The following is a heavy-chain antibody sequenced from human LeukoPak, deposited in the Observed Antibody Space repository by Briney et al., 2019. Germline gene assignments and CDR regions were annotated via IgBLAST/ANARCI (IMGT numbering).Heavy chain of an antibody. J-gene: IGHJ4*02. CDR1: GYTFTGYY. CDR2: INPNSGGT. Sequence: GASVKVSCKASGYTFTGYYMHWVRQAPGQGLEWMGWINPNSGGTNYAQKFQGRVTMTRDTSISTAYMELSRLRSDDTAVYYCARLSYSSSWYVFDYWGQGTLVTVSS. V-gene: IGHV1-2*02. CDR3: ARLSYSSSWYVFDY. D-gene: IGHD6-13*01.